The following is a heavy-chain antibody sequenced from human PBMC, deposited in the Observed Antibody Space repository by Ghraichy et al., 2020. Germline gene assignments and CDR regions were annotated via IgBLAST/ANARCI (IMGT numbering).Heavy chain of an antibody. CDR1: GFTFSSYN. Sequence: GESLNISCVGSGFTFSSYNMNWVRQSPGKGLEWVAYISYRSRSIFYADSVKGRFTISRDNAKNSLSLQMNSLRDEDTAVYYCARASTVVRFYYYGGLDVWGQGTTVIVSS. CDR2: ISYRSRSI. CDR3: ARASTVVRFYYYGGLDV. D-gene: IGHD4-23*01. V-gene: IGHV3-48*02. J-gene: IGHJ6*02.